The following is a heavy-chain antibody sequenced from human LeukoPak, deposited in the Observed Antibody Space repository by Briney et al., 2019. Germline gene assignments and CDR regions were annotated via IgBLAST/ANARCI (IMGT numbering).Heavy chain of an antibody. J-gene: IGHJ4*02. CDR1: GYSISSGYY. CDR2: IYYSGST. CDR3: ARPGWFGELYKGYYFDY. D-gene: IGHD3-10*01. V-gene: IGHV4-61*05. Sequence: SETLSLTCTVSGYSISSGYYWGWIRQPPGKGLEWIGYIYYSGSTNYNPSLKSRVTISVGTSKNQFSLKLNSVTAADTAVYYCARPGWFGELYKGYYFDYWGQGTLVTVSS.